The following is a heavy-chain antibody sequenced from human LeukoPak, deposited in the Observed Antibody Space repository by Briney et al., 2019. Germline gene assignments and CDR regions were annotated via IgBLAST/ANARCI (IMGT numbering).Heavy chain of an antibody. V-gene: IGHV5-51*01. CDR1: GYSFTSYW. Sequence: GESLKISCQGSGYSFTSYWIGWVRQMPGKGLEWMGSIYPGDSDTRYSPSFQGQVTISADKSISTAYLQWSSLKASDTAMYYCARRGAATLSGYYYYMDVWGKGTTVTVSS. CDR3: ARRGAATLSGYYYYMDV. J-gene: IGHJ6*03. CDR2: IYPGDSDT. D-gene: IGHD2-15*01.